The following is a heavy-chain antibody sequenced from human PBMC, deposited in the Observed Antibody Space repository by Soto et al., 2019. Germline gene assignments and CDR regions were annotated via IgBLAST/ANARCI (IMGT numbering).Heavy chain of an antibody. CDR2: IYSSGET. J-gene: IGHJ4*02. CDR1: SDPISGLY. D-gene: IGHD3-9*01. Sequence: QVQLQESGPGLVRPSETLSLTCTVSSDPISGLYWTWIRQPAGEGLEWIGRIYSSGETKYNPSLTGRVIMSLDTSKNQSSLNLTSVTAADTAVYYCARASQCKSYFDCFAWLDYWGQGTLVTVSS. CDR3: ARASQCKSYFDCFAWLDY. V-gene: IGHV4-4*07.